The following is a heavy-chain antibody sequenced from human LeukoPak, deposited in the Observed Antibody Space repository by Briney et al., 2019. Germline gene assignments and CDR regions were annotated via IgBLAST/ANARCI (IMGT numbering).Heavy chain of an antibody. Sequence: KSSETLSLTCTVSGGSISSYYWSWIRQPPGKGLEWIGYIYYSGSTYYNPSLKSRVTISVDTSKNQFSLKLSSVTAADTAVYYCARRAGDGENYFDYWGQGTLVTVSS. J-gene: IGHJ4*02. V-gene: IGHV4-59*04. D-gene: IGHD5-24*01. CDR1: GGSISSYY. CDR2: IYYSGST. CDR3: ARRAGDGENYFDY.